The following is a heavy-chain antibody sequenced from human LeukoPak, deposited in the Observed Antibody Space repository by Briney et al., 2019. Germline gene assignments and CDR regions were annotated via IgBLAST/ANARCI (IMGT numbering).Heavy chain of an antibody. Sequence: PSETLSLTCTVSGGSISSSSYYWGWIRQPPGKGLGWIGNIYYSGSTYYNPSLKSRVTISVDTSKNQFSLKLSSVTAADTAVYYCASGVVVITTRPFDYWGQGTLVTVSS. V-gene: IGHV4-39*01. J-gene: IGHJ4*02. CDR2: IYYSGST. CDR1: GGSISSSSYY. D-gene: IGHD3-22*01. CDR3: ASGVVVITTRPFDY.